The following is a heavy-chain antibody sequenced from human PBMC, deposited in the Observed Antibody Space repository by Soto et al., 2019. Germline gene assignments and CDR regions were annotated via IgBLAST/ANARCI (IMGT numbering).Heavy chain of an antibody. CDR3: QYQLLTYYYGMDV. D-gene: IGHD2-2*01. V-gene: IGHV3-23*01. CDR2: ISGGGDKT. J-gene: IGHJ6*02. CDR1: GFTFRSHG. Sequence: PGGSLRLSCAASGFTFRSHGMSWIRQAPGKGLEWVSIISGGGDKTYYADSVKGRFTISRDNSKNILYLQMNSLKTEDTAVYYCQYQLLTYYYGMDVWGQGTTVTVSS.